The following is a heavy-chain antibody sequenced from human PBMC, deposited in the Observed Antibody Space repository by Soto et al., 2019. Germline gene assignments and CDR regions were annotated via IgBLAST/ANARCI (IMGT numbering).Heavy chain of an antibody. CDR2: IKQDGSEK. CDR3: ARVELYYGMDV. Sequence: GGSLRLSCAASGFTFSNFWMSWVRQAPGKGLEWVASIKQDGSEKNYVDSVKGRFTISRDNAKNSLYLQMNSLRAEDTAVYYCARVELYYGMDVWGQGTTVTVSS. D-gene: IGHD1-26*01. J-gene: IGHJ6*02. CDR1: GFTFSNFW. V-gene: IGHV3-7*03.